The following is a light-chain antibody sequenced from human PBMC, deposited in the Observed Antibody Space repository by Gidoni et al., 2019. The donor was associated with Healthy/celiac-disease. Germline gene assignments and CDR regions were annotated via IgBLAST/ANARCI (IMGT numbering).Light chain of an antibody. CDR1: QIVGSN. V-gene: IGKV3-11*01. CDR2: DAS. CDR3: QQPEA. J-gene: IGKJ1*01. Sequence: EFVLTQSPATLSLSPGERATLSCRTSQIVGSNLAWYQQKPGQAPRLLIYDASNRATGIPARFSSDWSGTDFTLTINNLEAEDFAVYNYQQPEAFGQGTKVEIK.